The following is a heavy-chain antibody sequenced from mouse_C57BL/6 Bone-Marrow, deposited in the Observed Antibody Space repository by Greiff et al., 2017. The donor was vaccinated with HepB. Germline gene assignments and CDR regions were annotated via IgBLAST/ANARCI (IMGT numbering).Heavy chain of an antibody. D-gene: IGHD2-12*01. J-gene: IGHJ3*01. Sequence: QVQLHQPGAELVMPGASVKLSCKASGYTFTSYWMHWVKQRPGQGLEWIGEIDPSDSYTNYNQKFKGKSTLTVDKSSSTAYMQLSSLTSEDSAVYYCARSYYSGGFAYWGQGTLVTVSA. CDR2: IDPSDSYT. CDR1: GYTFTSYW. CDR3: ARSYYSGGFAY. V-gene: IGHV1-69*01.